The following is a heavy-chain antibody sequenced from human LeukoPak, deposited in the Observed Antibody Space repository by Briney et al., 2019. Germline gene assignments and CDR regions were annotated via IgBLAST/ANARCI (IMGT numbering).Heavy chain of an antibody. J-gene: IGHJ4*02. CDR2: IRSKAYGGTT. CDR1: GFTFGDYA. CDR3: AKLQYYDSSGYYYGGFDY. D-gene: IGHD3-22*01. Sequence: GGSLRLSCTASGFTFGDYAMSWFRQAPGKGLEWVGFIRSKAYGGTTEYAASVKGRFTISRGDSKSIAYLQMNSLKTEDTAVYYCAKLQYYDSSGYYYGGFDYWGQGTLVTASS. V-gene: IGHV3-49*03.